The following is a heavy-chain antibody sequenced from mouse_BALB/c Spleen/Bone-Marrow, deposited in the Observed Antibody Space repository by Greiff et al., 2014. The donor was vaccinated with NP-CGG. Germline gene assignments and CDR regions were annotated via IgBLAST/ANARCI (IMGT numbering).Heavy chain of an antibody. Sequence: VQGVESGAELVKPGASVKLSCKASDYTFTSYYMYWVKQRPEQGLEWFGEINPSNGGTNFNEKFKNKATLTVDKSSSTAYMQLSSLTSEDSAVYYCSRGRRDALDYWGQGTSVTVSS. CDR1: DYTFTSYY. J-gene: IGHJ4*01. CDR2: INPSNGGT. V-gene: IGHV1S81*02. CDR3: SRGRRDALDY.